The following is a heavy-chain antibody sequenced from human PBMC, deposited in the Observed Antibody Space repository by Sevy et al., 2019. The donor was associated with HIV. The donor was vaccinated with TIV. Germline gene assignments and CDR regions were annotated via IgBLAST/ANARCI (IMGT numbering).Heavy chain of an antibody. V-gene: IGHV4-59*13. CDR3: VSDQGAGYFDH. CDR2: MSYSAFT. CDR1: ADSINTYY. Sequence: SETLSLTCTVSADSINTYYYSWIRQPPGGGLEWIGFMSYSAFTNSNPSLKSRVTLSIDTSKNQISLKLTSVTAADTAIYYCVSDQGAGYFDHWGQGTPVTVSS. J-gene: IGHJ4*02.